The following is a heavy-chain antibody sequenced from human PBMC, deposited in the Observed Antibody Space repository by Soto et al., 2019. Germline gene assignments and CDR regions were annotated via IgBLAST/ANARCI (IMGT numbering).Heavy chain of an antibody. D-gene: IGHD2-15*01. J-gene: IGHJ4*02. V-gene: IGHV3-7*03. CDR3: AKRRGAGGHFDY. CDR2: IKQDGSEK. Sequence: PGGSLRLSCSASGFTFSTYWMSWVRQAPGKGLEWVANIKQDGSEKYYVDSVRGRFTISRDNSKNTLSLQMNSLTAEDTAVYFCAKRRGAGGHFDYWGQGALVTVSS. CDR1: GFTFSTYW.